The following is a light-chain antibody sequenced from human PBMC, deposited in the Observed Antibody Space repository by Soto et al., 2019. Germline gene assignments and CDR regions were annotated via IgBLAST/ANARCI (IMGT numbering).Light chain of an antibody. CDR1: QSVSSSY. CDR3: HQYCSSPIT. CDR2: SAS. V-gene: IGKV3-20*01. J-gene: IGKJ5*01. Sequence: EIVSTQSPGTLSLSPGERATLSCRASQSVSSSYLDWYKQQPGQAPRLLIYSASSSATDIPDRFRGRGSGTDSTITISRLETEDFAVYDCHQYCSSPITFVNGTRLEIK.